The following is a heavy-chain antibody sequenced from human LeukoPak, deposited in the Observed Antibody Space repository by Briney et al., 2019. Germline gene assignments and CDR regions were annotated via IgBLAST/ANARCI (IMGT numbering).Heavy chain of an antibody. J-gene: IGHJ4*02. D-gene: IGHD6-19*01. V-gene: IGHV3-74*01. CDR3: ATRQWLAPPPDS. CDR2: INTDGTVT. CDR1: GFTFSKYW. Sequence: PGGSLRHSCAASGFTFSKYWMLWVRQAPGKGLQSVSRINTDGTVTTYADSVKGRFTVSRDNADNTMFLQMNSVRDEDTAVYDCATRQWLAPPPDSWGQGTPVTVSS.